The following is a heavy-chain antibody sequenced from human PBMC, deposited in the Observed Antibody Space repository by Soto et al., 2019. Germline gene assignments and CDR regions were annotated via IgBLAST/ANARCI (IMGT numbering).Heavy chain of an antibody. CDR1: GYTFTSYD. CDR3: ARTVIETGWFDP. D-gene: IGHD2-21*01. J-gene: IGHJ5*02. Sequence: QVQLVQSGAEVKKPGASVKVSCKASGYTFTSYDINWVRQATGQGLEWMGWMNPNSGHTGYAERFQGRATMTRDTSISTAYRELSSLRSEDTAVYYCARTVIETGWFDPWGQGTLVTVSS. CDR2: MNPNSGHT. V-gene: IGHV1-8*01.